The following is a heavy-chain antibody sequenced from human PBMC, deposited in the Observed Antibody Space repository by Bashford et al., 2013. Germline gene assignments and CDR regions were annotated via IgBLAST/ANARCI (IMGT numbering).Heavy chain of an antibody. D-gene: IGHD6-19*01. J-gene: IGHJ4*02. CDR2: ISSSGSTI. V-gene: IGHV3-11*01. Sequence: RQAPGKGLEWVSYISSSGSTIYYADSVKGRFTISRDNAKNSLYLQMNSLKTEDTAVYYCAKDSPYSSGWYGWVPFDYWGQGTLVTVSS. CDR3: AKDSPYSSGWYGWVPFDY.